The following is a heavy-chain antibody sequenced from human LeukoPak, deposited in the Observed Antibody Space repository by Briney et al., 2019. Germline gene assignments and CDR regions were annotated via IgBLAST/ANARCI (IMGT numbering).Heavy chain of an antibody. CDR3: ARLYGSSGYGAFDI. V-gene: IGHV3-66*02. CDR2: LYSGGST. Sequence: PGGSLRLSCAASGFTVSSNYMGWVRQAPGKGLEWVSVLYSGGSTYYPDSVKGRFTISRDNSQNTLYLQMDSLRAEDTAVYYCARLYGSSGYGAFDIWGQGTTVTVSS. D-gene: IGHD3-22*01. CDR1: GFTVSSNY. J-gene: IGHJ3*02.